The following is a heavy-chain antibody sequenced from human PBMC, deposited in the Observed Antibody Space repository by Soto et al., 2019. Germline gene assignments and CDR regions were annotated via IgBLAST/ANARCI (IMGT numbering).Heavy chain of an antibody. V-gene: IGHV3-30-3*01. J-gene: IGHJ3*02. Sequence: GGTLRLSCAASGFTFSSYAMHWVRQAPGKGLEWVAVISYDGSNKYYADSVKGRFTISRDNSKNTLYLQMNSLRAEDTAVYYCARDLPVIAAYSPYDAFDIWGQGTMVTVSS. CDR1: GFTFSSYA. CDR3: ARDLPVIAAYSPYDAFDI. CDR2: ISYDGSNK. D-gene: IGHD2-15*01.